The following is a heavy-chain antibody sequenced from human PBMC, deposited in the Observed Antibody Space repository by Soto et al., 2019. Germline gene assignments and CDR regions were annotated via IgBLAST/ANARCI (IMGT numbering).Heavy chain of an antibody. CDR2: ISTSNGDT. V-gene: IGHV1-18*04. D-gene: IGHD6-13*01. J-gene: IGHJ4*02. CDR1: GYTFNTYG. CDR3: ARDSAAHGPVFDY. Sequence: QVQLVQSGAEVRKPGASVKVSGKASGYTFNTYGISWVRQAPGQGLEWMAWISTSNGDTHYAQKVQDRVSMTTDRFTSTAYMELRSLRSDDTAIYYCARDSAAHGPVFDYWGQGTLVTVST.